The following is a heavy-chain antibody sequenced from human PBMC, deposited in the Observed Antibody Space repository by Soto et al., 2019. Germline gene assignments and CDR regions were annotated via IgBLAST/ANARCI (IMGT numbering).Heavy chain of an antibody. CDR2: ISYDGSNK. CDR1: GFTFSSYG. D-gene: IGHD3-22*01. V-gene: IGHV3-30*18. Sequence: GGSLRLSCAASGFTFSSYGMHWVRQAPGKGLEWVAVISYDGSNKYYADSVKGRFTISRDNSKNTLYLQMNSLRAEDTAVYYCAKDQEYDSSGYYSWYFDYWGQGTLVTVSS. J-gene: IGHJ4*02. CDR3: AKDQEYDSSGYYSWYFDY.